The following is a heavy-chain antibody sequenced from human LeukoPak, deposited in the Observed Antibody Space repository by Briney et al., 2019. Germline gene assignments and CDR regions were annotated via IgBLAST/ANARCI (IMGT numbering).Heavy chain of an antibody. CDR3: ARGGLRFI. V-gene: IGHV4-59*08. CDR2: IYYSGST. CDR1: GGSFSGYY. D-gene: IGHD4-17*01. J-gene: IGHJ3*02. Sequence: SETLSLTCAVYGGSFSGYYWSWIRQPPGKGLEWIGYIYYSGSTNYNPSLKSRVTISVDTSKNQFSLKLSSVTAADTAVYYCARGGLRFIWGQGTMVTVSS.